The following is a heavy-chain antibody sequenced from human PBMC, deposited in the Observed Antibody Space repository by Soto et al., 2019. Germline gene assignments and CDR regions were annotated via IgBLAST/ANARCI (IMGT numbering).Heavy chain of an antibody. CDR3: ASHGYYYDTGARAPFDI. CDR1: GYSFTSYW. J-gene: IGHJ3*02. V-gene: IGHV5-51*01. D-gene: IGHD3-22*01. Sequence: PGESLKISCKGSGYSFTSYWIGWVRQMPGKGLEWMGIIYPGDSDTRYSPSFQGQVTISADKSISTAYLQWSSLKASDTAMYYCASHGYYYDTGARAPFDIWGQGTMVTVSS. CDR2: IYPGDSDT.